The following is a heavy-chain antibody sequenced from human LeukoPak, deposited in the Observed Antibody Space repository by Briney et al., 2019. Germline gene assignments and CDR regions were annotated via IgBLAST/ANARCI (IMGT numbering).Heavy chain of an antibody. J-gene: IGHJ4*02. D-gene: IGHD5-12*01. V-gene: IGHV1-18*01. CDR2: ISAYNGNT. CDR1: GYTFTSYG. CDR3: ARDPVGGYSGTTYFDY. Sequence: ASVKVSCKAPGYTFTSYGISWVRQAPGQGLEWMGWISAYNGNTNYAQKLQGRVTMTTDTSTSTAYMELRSLRSDDTAVYYCARDPVGGYSGTTYFDYWGQGTLVTVSS.